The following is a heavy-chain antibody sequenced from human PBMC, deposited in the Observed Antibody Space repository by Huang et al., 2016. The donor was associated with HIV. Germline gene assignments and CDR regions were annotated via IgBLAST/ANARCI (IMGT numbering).Heavy chain of an antibody. CDR1: GYTFTDYF. Sequence: QVLLVQSGAEVKKPGASVKVSCKASGYTFTDYFVHWVRLAPGQGLEWMGWINPRSGGTKFAQRFQGRISMTADTSISTAYIELNRLRSDDTAVYYCATKSSILNGMDVWGQGTTVTVSS. CDR3: ATKSSILNGMDV. CDR2: INPRSGGT. V-gene: IGHV1-2*02. J-gene: IGHJ6*02. D-gene: IGHD2-21*01.